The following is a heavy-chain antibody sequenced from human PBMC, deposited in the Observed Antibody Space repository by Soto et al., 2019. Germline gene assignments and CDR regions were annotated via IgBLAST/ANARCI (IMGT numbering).Heavy chain of an antibody. V-gene: IGHV3-30-3*01. J-gene: IGHJ6*02. CDR2: ISYDGSNK. CDR1: GFTFSSYA. Sequence: PGGSLRLSXAASGFTFSSYAMHWVRQAPGKGLEWVAVISYDGSNKYYADSVKGRFTISRDNSKNTLYLQMNSLRAEDTAVYYCARDVESGSSQYYYYYYGMDVWGQGTTVTVSS. CDR3: ARDVESGSSQYYYYYYGMDV. D-gene: IGHD1-26*01.